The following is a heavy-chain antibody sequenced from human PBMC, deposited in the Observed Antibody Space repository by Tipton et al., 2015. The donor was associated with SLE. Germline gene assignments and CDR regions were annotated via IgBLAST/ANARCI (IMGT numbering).Heavy chain of an antibody. CDR1: GGSISSGDYY. J-gene: IGHJ4*02. V-gene: IGHV4-30-4*01. D-gene: IGHD6-19*01. CDR3: ARDRGSGWDFDY. CDR2: IYYSGST. Sequence: TLSLTCTVSGGSISSGDYYWSWIRQPPGKGLEWIGYIYYSGSTYYNPSLKSRVTISVDTSKNQFSLKLSSVTAADTAVYYCARDRGSGWDFDYWGQGTLVTVSS.